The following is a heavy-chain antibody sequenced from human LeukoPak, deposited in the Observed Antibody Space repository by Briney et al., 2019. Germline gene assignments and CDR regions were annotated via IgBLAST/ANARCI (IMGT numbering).Heavy chain of an antibody. D-gene: IGHD6-13*01. V-gene: IGHV3-30*02. CDR2: IRYDGSNK. Sequence: GGSLRLSCAASGFTFSSYGMHWVRQAPGKGLEWVAFIRYDGSNKYYADSVKGRFTISRDNSKNTLYLQMNSLRAEDTAVYYCAKDHDSSWYSNYYYYMDVWGKGTTVTVSS. J-gene: IGHJ6*03. CDR1: GFTFSSYG. CDR3: AKDHDSSWYSNYYYYMDV.